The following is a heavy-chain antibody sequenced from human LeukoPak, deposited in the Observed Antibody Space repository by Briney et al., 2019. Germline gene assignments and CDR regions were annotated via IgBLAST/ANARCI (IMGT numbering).Heavy chain of an antibody. CDR1: GFTFSSYG. Sequence: GGSLRLSCAASGFTFSSYGMHWVRQAPGKGREWVAVIWYDGSNKYYADSVKGRFTISRDNSKNTLYLQMNSLRAEDTAVYYCARSLWFGVPWDYWGQGTLVTVSS. V-gene: IGHV3-33*01. J-gene: IGHJ4*02. D-gene: IGHD3-10*01. CDR3: ARSLWFGVPWDY. CDR2: IWYDGSNK.